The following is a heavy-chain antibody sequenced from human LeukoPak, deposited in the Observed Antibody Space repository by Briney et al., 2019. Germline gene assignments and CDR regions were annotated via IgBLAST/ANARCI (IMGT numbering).Heavy chain of an antibody. V-gene: IGHV3-30-3*01. Sequence: GRSLRLSCAASGFTFSSYAMNWVCQAPGKGLEWVAVISYDGSNKYYADSVKGRFTISRDNSKNTLYLQMNSLSTEDTAVYYCASEDYSGNLNAFEIWGQGTMVVVSS. CDR2: ISYDGSNK. J-gene: IGHJ3*02. CDR3: ASEDYSGNLNAFEI. CDR1: GFTFSSYA. D-gene: IGHD4-23*01.